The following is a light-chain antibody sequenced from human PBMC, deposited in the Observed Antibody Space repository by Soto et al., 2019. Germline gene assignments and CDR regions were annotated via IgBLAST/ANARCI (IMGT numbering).Light chain of an antibody. CDR2: EVS. CDR3: SSYTSTSTPCV. V-gene: IGLV2-14*01. J-gene: IGLJ1*01. Sequence: QSALTQPASVSGSAGQSITISCTGTSSDVGGYNYVSWYQLHPGKAPKLIIYEVSHRPSGASNHFSGYKSGNTASLTISGLXAEDEADYYCSSYTSTSTPCVFGTGTKVTVL. CDR1: SSDVGGYNY.